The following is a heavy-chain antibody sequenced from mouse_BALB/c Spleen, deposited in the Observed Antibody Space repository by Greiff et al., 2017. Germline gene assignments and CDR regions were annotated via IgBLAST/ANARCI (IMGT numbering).Heavy chain of an antibody. V-gene: IGHV5-17*02. Sequence: EVMLVESGGGLVQPGGSRKLSCAASGFTFSSFGMHWVRQAPEKGLEWVAYISSGSSTIYYADTVKGRFTISRDNPKNTLFLQMTSLRSEDTAMYYCARSEYGPFAYWGQGTLVTVSA. CDR3: ARSEYGPFAY. CDR1: GFTFSSFG. CDR2: ISSGSSTI. J-gene: IGHJ3*01. D-gene: IGHD2-10*02.